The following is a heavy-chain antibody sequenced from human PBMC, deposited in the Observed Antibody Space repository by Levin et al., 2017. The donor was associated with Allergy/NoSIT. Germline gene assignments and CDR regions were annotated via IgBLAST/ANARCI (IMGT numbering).Heavy chain of an antibody. CDR2: IYYNENT. CDR3: ARAPIDSSGYYYATTFDY. D-gene: IGHD3-22*01. J-gene: IGHJ4*02. Sequence: SETLSLTCTVSGGSISSYYWSWIRQPPGKGLEWIGYIYYNENTNYNPSLKSRVTISVDTSKNQFSLKLSSVTAADTAVYYCARAPIDSSGYYYATTFDYWSQGTLVTVSS. CDR1: GGSISSYY. V-gene: IGHV4-59*01.